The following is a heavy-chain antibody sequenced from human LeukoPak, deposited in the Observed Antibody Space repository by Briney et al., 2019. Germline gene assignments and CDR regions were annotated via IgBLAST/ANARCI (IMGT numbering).Heavy chain of an antibody. Sequence: GGSLRLSCAASGFTFSSYAMSWVRQAPGKGLEWVSAISGSGGSTYYADSVKGRFTISRDNSKNTLYLQMNSLRAEDTAVYYCAKFGYCSGGSCYDDSDYWGQGTLVTVSS. V-gene: IGHV3-23*01. J-gene: IGHJ4*02. CDR3: AKFGYCSGGSCYDDSDY. CDR2: ISGSGGST. D-gene: IGHD2-15*01. CDR1: GFTFSSYA.